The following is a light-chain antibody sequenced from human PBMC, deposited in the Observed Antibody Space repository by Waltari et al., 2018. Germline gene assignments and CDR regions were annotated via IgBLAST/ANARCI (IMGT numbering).Light chain of an antibody. V-gene: IGLV1-40*01. Sequence: QSVLTQPPSVSGAPGQRVTISCTGSSSNIGAGFDVHWYQQLPGTAPKLLIFGNNNRPSGVPDRISGSKSGTSASLAITGLQAEDEADYYGQSYDSSRFVVFGGGTKLTVL. J-gene: IGLJ2*01. CDR2: GNN. CDR3: QSYDSSRFVV. CDR1: SSNIGAGFD.